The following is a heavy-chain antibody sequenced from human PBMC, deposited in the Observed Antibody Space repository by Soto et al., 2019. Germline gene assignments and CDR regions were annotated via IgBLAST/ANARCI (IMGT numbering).Heavy chain of an antibody. J-gene: IGHJ4*02. D-gene: IGHD3-22*01. Sequence: ASVKVSCKASGYTFTGYFVHWVRQAPGQGLEWMGWINPNNGVTNYAQNFQGRVTMTRDTSINTAYMELSRLRSDDTAVYYCARIKTYYASRGGIGYWGQGALVTVSS. CDR1: GYTFTGYF. CDR3: ARIKTYYASRGGIGY. V-gene: IGHV1-2*02. CDR2: INPNNGVT.